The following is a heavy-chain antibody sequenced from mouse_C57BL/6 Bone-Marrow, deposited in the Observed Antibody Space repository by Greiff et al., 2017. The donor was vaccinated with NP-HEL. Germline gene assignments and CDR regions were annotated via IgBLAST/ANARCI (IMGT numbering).Heavy chain of an antibody. Sequence: EVKLQESGAELVRPGASVKLSCTASGFNIKDDYMHWVKQRPEQGLEWIGWIDPETGDTEYASKFQGKATITADTSSNTAYLQLSSLTSEDTAVYYCTTDGNYVRFAYWGKGTLVTVSA. CDR2: IDPETGDT. V-gene: IGHV14-4*01. D-gene: IGHD2-1*01. J-gene: IGHJ3*01. CDR3: TTDGNYVRFAY. CDR1: GFNIKDDY.